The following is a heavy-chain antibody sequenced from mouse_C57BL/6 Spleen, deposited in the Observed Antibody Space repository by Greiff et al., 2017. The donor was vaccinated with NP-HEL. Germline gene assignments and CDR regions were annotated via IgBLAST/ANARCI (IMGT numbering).Heavy chain of an antibody. J-gene: IGHJ2*01. Sequence: QVQLKQSGAELVRPGASVTLSCKASGYTFTDYEMHWVKQTPVHGLEWIGAIDPETGGTAYNQKFKGKAILTADKSSSTAYMELRSLTSEDSAVYYCTRLGYYSKGYWGQGTTLTVSS. CDR1: GYTFTDYE. CDR2: IDPETGGT. V-gene: IGHV1-15*01. CDR3: TRLGYYSKGY. D-gene: IGHD2-5*01.